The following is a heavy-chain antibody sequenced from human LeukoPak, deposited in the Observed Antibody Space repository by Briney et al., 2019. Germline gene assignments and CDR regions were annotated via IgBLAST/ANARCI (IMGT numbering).Heavy chain of an antibody. CDR3: ATSERGYSYGDNWFDS. Sequence: PGGSLRLSCAASGFTFSSYAMNWVRQAPGKGLEWVSYISSSSSTIYYADSVKGRFTISRDNARNSLDLQMNSLRDEDTAVYYCATSERGYSYGDNWFDSWGQGTLVTVSS. D-gene: IGHD5-18*01. CDR2: ISSSSSTI. J-gene: IGHJ5*01. V-gene: IGHV3-48*02. CDR1: GFTFSSYA.